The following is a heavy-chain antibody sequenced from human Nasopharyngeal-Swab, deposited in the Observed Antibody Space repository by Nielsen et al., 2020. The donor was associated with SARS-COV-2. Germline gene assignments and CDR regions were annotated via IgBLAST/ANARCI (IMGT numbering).Heavy chain of an antibody. Sequence: WIRQPPGKGLEWIGYIYYSGSTYYNPSLKSRVTMSVDTSKNQFSLKLSSVTAVDTAVYYCARALGYCSGGSCPLWYYGMDVWGQGTTVTVSS. CDR3: ARALGYCSGGSCPLWYYGMDV. D-gene: IGHD2-15*01. J-gene: IGHJ6*02. V-gene: IGHV4-28*03. CDR2: IYYSGST.